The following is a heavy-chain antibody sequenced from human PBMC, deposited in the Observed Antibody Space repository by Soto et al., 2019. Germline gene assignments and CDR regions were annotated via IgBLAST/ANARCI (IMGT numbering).Heavy chain of an antibody. CDR3: ARDGYSGSYITPRFDP. CDR2: INAGNGNT. V-gene: IGHV1-3*01. CDR1: GYTFTSYA. D-gene: IGHD1-26*01. Sequence: QVQLVQSGAAVINPGASVRLSCKTSGYTFTSYAMHWVRQAPGQRLEWMGWINAGNGNTKYSQRFQGRVTISRDTSANTAYMELSSLTSEDTAVYYCARDGYSGSYITPRFDPWGQGTLVTVSS. J-gene: IGHJ5*02.